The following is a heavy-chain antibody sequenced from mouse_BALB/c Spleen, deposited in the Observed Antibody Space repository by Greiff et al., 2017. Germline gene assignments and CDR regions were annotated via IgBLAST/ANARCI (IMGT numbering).Heavy chain of an antibody. D-gene: IGHD1-1*01. CDR2: INPYNDGT. J-gene: IGHJ1*01. CDR1: GYTFTSYV. Sequence: EVKLVESGPELVKPGASVKMSCKASGYTFTSYVMHWVKQKPGQGLEWIGYINPYNDGTKYNEKFKGKATLTSDKSSSTAYMELSSLTSEDSAVYYCARDYYGSSSWYFDVWGAGTTVTVSS. CDR3: ARDYYGSSSWYFDV. V-gene: IGHV1-14*01.